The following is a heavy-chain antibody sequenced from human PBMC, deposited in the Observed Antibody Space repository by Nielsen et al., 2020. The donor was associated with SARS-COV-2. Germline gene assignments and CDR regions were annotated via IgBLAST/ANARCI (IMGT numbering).Heavy chain of an antibody. D-gene: IGHD5-18*01. V-gene: IGHV3-21*04. CDR3: AKDGWIQLWLRPSLALDYFDY. CDR1: GFTFNTYS. J-gene: IGHJ4*02. CDR2: ISSSSRFV. Sequence: GESLKISCAASGFTFNTYSMNWVRQAPGKGLEWVSSISSSSRFVYYADSVKGRFTISRDNSKNTLYLQMNSLRAEDTAVYYCAKDGWIQLWLRPSLALDYFDYWGQGTLVTVSS.